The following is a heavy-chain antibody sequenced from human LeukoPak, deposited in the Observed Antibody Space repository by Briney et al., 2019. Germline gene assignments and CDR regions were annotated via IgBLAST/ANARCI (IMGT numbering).Heavy chain of an antibody. D-gene: IGHD6-13*01. V-gene: IGHV4-39*07. CDR2: IYYSGST. CDR3: ARDRNIAAAGTYRYYYYGMDV. Sequence: KTSETLSLTCTVSGGSISSSSYYWGWIRQPPGKGLEWIGSIYYSGSTNYNPSLKSRVTISVDTSKNQFSLKLSSVTAADTAVYYCARDRNIAAAGTYRYYYYGMDVWGQGTTVTVSS. J-gene: IGHJ6*02. CDR1: GGSISSSSYY.